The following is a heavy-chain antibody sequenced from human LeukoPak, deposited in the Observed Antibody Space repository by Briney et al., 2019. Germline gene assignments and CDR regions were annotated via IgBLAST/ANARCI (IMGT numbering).Heavy chain of an antibody. D-gene: IGHD6-19*01. V-gene: IGHV1-2*06. CDR2: INPNSGGT. CDR3: ARETGAVAGFDY. CDR1: GYTFTGYY. J-gene: IGHJ4*02. Sequence: GASVKVSCTASGYTFTGYYMHWVRQAPGQGLEWMGRINPNSGGTNYAQKFQGRVTMTRDTSISTAYMELSRLRSDDTAVYYCARETGAVAGFDYWGQGTLVTVSS.